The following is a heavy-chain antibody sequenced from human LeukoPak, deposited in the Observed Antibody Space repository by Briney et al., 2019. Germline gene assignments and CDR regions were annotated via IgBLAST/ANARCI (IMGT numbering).Heavy chain of an antibody. D-gene: IGHD5-24*01. J-gene: IGHJ4*02. CDR3: ASALDGYNSHYFDY. CDR2: ISSSGSII. CDR1: GFTFSSYE. Sequence: PGGSLRLSCAASGFTFSSYEMNWVRQAPGKGLEWVSYISSSGSIIYYAVSVKGRFTISRDNAKKSLYLQMNSLRAEDTAVYYCASALDGYNSHYFDYWGQGTLVTVSS. V-gene: IGHV3-48*03.